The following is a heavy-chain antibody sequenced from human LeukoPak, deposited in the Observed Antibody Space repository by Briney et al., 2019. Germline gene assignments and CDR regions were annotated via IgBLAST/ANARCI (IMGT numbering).Heavy chain of an antibody. V-gene: IGHV1-24*01. Sequence: ASVKVSCKVSGYTLTELSMHWVRQAPGKGLEWMGGFDPEDGETIYAQKFQGRATMTEDTSTDTAYMELSSLRSEDTAVYYCATGQPNTVTTRSFDYWGQGTLVTVSS. CDR3: ATGQPNTVTTRSFDY. J-gene: IGHJ4*02. CDR2: FDPEDGET. CDR1: GYTLTELS. D-gene: IGHD4-17*01.